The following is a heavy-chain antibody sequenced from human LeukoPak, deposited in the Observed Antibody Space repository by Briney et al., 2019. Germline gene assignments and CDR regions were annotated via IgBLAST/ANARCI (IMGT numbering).Heavy chain of an antibody. CDR3: ARSYYGDSRRWFDP. J-gene: IGHJ5*02. D-gene: IGHD4-17*01. CDR1: GYTFTSYA. CDR2: INTNTGNP. Sequence: ASVKVSCKASGYTFTSYAMNWVRQAPGQGLEWMVWINTNTGNPTYAQGFTGRFVFSLDTSVSTAYLQISSLKAEDTAVYYCARSYYGDSRRWFDPWGQGTLVTVSS. V-gene: IGHV7-4-1*02.